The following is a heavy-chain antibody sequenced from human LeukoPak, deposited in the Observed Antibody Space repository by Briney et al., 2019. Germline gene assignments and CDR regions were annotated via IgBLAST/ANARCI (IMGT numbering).Heavy chain of an antibody. CDR1: GDSISSYY. CDR3: ARDSGYDLT. V-gene: IGHV4-4*07. CDR2: MYRSGRT. Sequence: PSETLSLTCTVSGDSISSYYWSWVRQPAGKGLEWIGRMYRSGRTNYTPSLKSRVTMSVDTSKNQFSLNLTSVTAADTAVYYCARDSGYDLTWGQGTLVTVSS. D-gene: IGHD5-12*01. J-gene: IGHJ5*02.